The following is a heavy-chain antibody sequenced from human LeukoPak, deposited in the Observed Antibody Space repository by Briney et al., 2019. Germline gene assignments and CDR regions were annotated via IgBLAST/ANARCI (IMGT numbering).Heavy chain of an antibody. J-gene: IGHJ4*02. CDR3: ARTSRSGYLYYFDY. D-gene: IGHD3-3*01. V-gene: IGHV4-39*07. Sequence: SETLSLTCSVSGGSISSSNYFWGWIRQPPGRELEWIGNIYYTGNTYYNPSLKSRVTISVDTSKNHFSLKLTSVTAADTAVYYCARTSRSGYLYYFDYWGQGTLVTVSS. CDR1: GGSISSSNYF. CDR2: IYYTGNT.